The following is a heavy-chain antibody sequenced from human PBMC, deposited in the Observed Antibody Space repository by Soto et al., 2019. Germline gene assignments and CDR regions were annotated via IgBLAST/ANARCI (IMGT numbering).Heavy chain of an antibody. CDR2: INAGNGNT. J-gene: IGHJ4*02. CDR1: GYTFTSYA. V-gene: IGHV1-3*05. Sequence: QFQLVQSGAEEKKPGASVKVSCKASGYTFTSYAMHWVRQAPAQRLEWMGWINAGNGNTKYSQKIQGRVTITRDTSASTAYMELSSLRSEDTAVYYCARGGQVYNWGLGYWGQGTLVTVSS. CDR3: ARGGQVYNWGLGY. D-gene: IGHD1-20*01.